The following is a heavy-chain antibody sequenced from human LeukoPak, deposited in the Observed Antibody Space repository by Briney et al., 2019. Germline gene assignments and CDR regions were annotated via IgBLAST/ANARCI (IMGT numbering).Heavy chain of an antibody. V-gene: IGHV3-30-3*01. J-gene: IGHJ6*03. Sequence: GGSLRLSCAASGFTFSSYAMHWVRQAPGKGLEWVAVISYDGSNKYYADSVKGRFTISRDSANNTLYLQMNSLRGDDTALYYCARDGRYGATFYYYYYMDVWGKGTTVIVSS. CDR2: ISYDGSNK. D-gene: IGHD3-10*01. CDR1: GFTFSSYA. CDR3: ARDGRYGATFYYYYYMDV.